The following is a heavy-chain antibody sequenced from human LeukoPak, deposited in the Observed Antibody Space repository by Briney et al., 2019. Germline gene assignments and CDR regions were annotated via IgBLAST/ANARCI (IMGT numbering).Heavy chain of an antibody. J-gene: IGHJ4*02. D-gene: IGHD1-26*01. V-gene: IGHV1-46*01. Sequence: ASVKVSCKPSGYTFTSYYMHWVRQAPGQGLEWMGIINPSGGNTSYAQKFQGRVTMTRDTSTSTVYMELSSLRSEDTAVYYCARVMGSGSYFLSFDYWGQGTLVTVSS. CDR1: GYTFTSYY. CDR2: INPSGGNT. CDR3: ARVMGSGSYFLSFDY.